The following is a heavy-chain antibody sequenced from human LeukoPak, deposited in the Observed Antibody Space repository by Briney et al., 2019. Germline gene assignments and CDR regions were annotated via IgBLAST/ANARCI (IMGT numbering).Heavy chain of an antibody. J-gene: IGHJ4*02. CDR1: GGTFSSYT. V-gene: IGHV1-69*04. CDR2: IIPILGIA. D-gene: IGHD5-24*01. Sequence: AASVKVSRKASGGTFSSYTISWVRQAPGQGLEWMGRIIPILGIANYAQKFQGRVTITADKSMSTAYMELSSLRSEDTAVYYCAREEEMATITPGAYYFDYWGQGTLVTVSS. CDR3: AREEEMATITPGAYYFDY.